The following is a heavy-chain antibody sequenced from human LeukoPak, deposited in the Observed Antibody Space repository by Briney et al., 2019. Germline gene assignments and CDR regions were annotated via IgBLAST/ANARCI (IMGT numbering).Heavy chain of an antibody. J-gene: IGHJ4*02. Sequence: SAPTLINTTQTPTLTCTFSALSLSPRAMGLDWIRQPYEKARAWLRLIYWNNNERYSPSLKSRLTITKDTSKNQVVLTMTNVDPLDTGTYYCARIWFGELFPFDYWGQGTLVTVSS. D-gene: IGHD3-10*01. CDR1: ALSLSPRAMG. CDR3: ARIWFGELFPFDY. V-gene: IGHV2-5*01. CDR2: IYWNNNE.